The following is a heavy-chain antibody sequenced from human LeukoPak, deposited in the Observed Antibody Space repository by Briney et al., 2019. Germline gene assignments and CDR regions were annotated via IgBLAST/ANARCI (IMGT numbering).Heavy chain of an antibody. D-gene: IGHD3-22*01. CDR1: GFTVSSNY. J-gene: IGHJ4*02. Sequence: PGGSLRLSCAASGFTVSSNYMSWVRQAPGKGLEWVSVIYSGGSTYYADSVKGRFTISRDNSKNTLYLQMNSLRAEDTAVYYCAVSSGSYLYYFDYWGQGTLVTVSS. CDR3: AVSSGSYLYYFDY. V-gene: IGHV3-53*01. CDR2: IYSGGST.